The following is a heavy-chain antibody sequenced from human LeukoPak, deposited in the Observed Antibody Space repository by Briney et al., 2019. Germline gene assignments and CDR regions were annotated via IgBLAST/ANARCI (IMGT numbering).Heavy chain of an antibody. V-gene: IGHV3-23*01. CDR3: ARSDSSGPHDY. D-gene: IGHD3-22*01. Sequence: PGGSLRLSCAASGFTFSSYAMSWVRQAPGKGLEWVSAISGSGGSTYYADSVKGRFTISRDNAKNSLYLQMNSLRAEDTAVYYCARSDSSGPHDYWGQGTLVTVSS. CDR1: GFTFSSYA. CDR2: ISGSGGST. J-gene: IGHJ4*02.